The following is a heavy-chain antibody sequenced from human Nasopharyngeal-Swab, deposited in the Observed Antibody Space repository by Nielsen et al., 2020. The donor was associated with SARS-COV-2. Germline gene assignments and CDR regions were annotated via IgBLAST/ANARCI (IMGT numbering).Heavy chain of an antibody. J-gene: IGHJ6*02. CDR2: ISSSSNYI. CDR1: GFTFRSYA. Sequence: GESLKISCAASGFTFRSYAISWVRQAPGKGLEWVASISSSSNYIYYGDSVKGRFTISRDNTQKSLYLEMNSLRVEDTAVYYCARLGTESYHYYSLDVWGQGTTVTVSS. D-gene: IGHD1-1*01. V-gene: IGHV3-21*01. CDR3: ARLGTESYHYYSLDV.